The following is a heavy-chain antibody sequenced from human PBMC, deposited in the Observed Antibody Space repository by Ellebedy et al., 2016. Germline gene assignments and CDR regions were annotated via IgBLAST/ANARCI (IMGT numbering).Heavy chain of an antibody. CDR3: ARAIYRRPSYGFWYFDL. J-gene: IGHJ2*01. CDR2: ISSSSSTI. CDR1: GFTFSSYS. Sequence: GGSLRLSCAASGFTFSSYSMNWVRQAPGKGLEWVSYISSSSSTIYYADSVKGRFTISRDNAKNSLYLQMNSLRAEDTAVYYCARAIYRRPSYGFWYFDLWGRGTLVTVSS. D-gene: IGHD5-18*01. V-gene: IGHV3-48*04.